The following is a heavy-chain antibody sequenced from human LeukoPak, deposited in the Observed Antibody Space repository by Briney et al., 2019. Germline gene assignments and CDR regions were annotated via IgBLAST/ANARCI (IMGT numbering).Heavy chain of an antibody. V-gene: IGHV4-38-2*01. CDR2: IFHTGSI. D-gene: IGHD3-22*01. CDR1: GYSISGGYY. Sequence: SETLSLTCGVSGYSISGGYYWGWIRQSPGKGLEWISTIFHTGSIYHNPSLKSRVILSVDTSKNQFSLILTSVSAADTAVYYCVRMGVSYYYDSSTYYPVAFDVWGQGTMVTVSS. J-gene: IGHJ3*01. CDR3: VRMGVSYYYDSSTYYPVAFDV.